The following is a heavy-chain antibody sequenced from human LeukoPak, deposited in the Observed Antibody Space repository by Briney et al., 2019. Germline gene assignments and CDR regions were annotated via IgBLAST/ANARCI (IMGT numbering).Heavy chain of an antibody. CDR2: IYYSGST. D-gene: IGHD3-10*01. CDR1: GYSISSGYY. CDR3: AREPIWFGEYNWFDP. J-gene: IGHJ5*02. V-gene: IGHV4-38-2*02. Sequence: PSETLSLTCTVSGYSISSGYYWGWIRQPPGKGLEWIGSIYYSGSTYYNPSLKSRVTISVDTSKNQFSLKLSSVTAADTAVYYCAREPIWFGEYNWFDPWGQGTLVTVSS.